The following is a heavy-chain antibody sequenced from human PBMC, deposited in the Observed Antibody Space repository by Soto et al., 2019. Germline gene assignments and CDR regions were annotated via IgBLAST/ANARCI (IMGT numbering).Heavy chain of an antibody. Sequence: SETLSLTCAVYGGSFRGYDWSWIRQPTGKGLEWIGEINHSGSTNYNPSLKSRVTISVDTSKNQFSLKLSSVTAADTAVYYCARTPTYYYDSSGYYYARDAFDIWGQGTMVTVSS. J-gene: IGHJ3*02. V-gene: IGHV4-34*01. CDR1: GGSFRGYD. D-gene: IGHD3-22*01. CDR2: INHSGST. CDR3: ARTPTYYYDSSGYYYARDAFDI.